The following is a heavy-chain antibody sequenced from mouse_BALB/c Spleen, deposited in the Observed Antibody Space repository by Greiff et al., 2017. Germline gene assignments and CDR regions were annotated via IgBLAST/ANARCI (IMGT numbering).Heavy chain of an antibody. D-gene: IGHD2-14*01. J-gene: IGHJ1*01. CDR2: ISSGSSTI. CDR3: ARNYRYDVSYWYFDV. Sequence: EVHLVESGGGLVQPGGSRKLSCAASGFTFSSFGMHWVRQAPEKGLEWVAYISSGSSTIYYADTVKGRFTISRDNPKNTLFLQMTSLRSEDTAMYYCARNYRYDVSYWYFDVWGAGTTVTVSS. CDR1: GFTFSSFG. V-gene: IGHV5-17*02.